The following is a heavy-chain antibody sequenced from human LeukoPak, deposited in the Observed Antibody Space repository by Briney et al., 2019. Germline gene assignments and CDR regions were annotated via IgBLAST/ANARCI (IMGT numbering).Heavy chain of an antibody. D-gene: IGHD3-22*01. J-gene: IGHJ4*02. CDR2: IYYSGST. V-gene: IGHV4-59*08. CDR3: ARHGRDSSGYCLDY. Sequence: SETLSLTCTVSGGSISSYYWSWIRQPPGKGLEWIGYIYYSGSTNYNPSLKSRVTISVDTSKNQFSLKLSSVTAADTAVYYCARHGRDSSGYCLDYWGQGTLATVSS. CDR1: GGSISSYY.